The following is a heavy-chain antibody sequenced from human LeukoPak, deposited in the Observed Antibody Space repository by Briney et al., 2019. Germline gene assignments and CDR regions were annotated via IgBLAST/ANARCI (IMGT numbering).Heavy chain of an antibody. J-gene: IGHJ4*02. Sequence: ASVTVSCKASGYTFTSYDINWVRQAPGQGLEWMGWMNPSSGNTGCAQKFQGRVTMTRNTSISTAYMELSSLRSEDTAVYYCARDRSSIAVAGMGTLGYWGQGTLVTVSS. D-gene: IGHD6-19*01. V-gene: IGHV1-8*01. CDR3: ARDRSSIAVAGMGTLGY. CDR2: MNPSSGNT. CDR1: GYTFTSYD.